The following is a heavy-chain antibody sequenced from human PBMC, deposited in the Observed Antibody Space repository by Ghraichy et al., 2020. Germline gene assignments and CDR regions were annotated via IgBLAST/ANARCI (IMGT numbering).Heavy chain of an antibody. V-gene: IGHV3-7*04. CDR3: ARDPGVAAAGTVGYFDY. D-gene: IGHD6-13*01. J-gene: IGHJ4*02. CDR1: GFTFSDYW. CDR2: IRQDGSQI. Sequence: GGSLRRSCAASGFTFSDYWMSWVRQAPGKGLEWVANIRQDGSQIRYVDSVKGRFTISRDNAKNSLFLQLNSLRAEDTAVYYCARDPGVAAAGTVGYFDYWGQGALVTVSS.